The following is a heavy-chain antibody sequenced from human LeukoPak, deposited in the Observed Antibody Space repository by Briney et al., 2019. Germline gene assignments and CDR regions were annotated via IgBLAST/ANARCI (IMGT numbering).Heavy chain of an antibody. D-gene: IGHD6-6*01. V-gene: IGHV3-23*01. CDR1: GFTLSRYA. Sequence: PGGSLRLSCAPSGFTLSRYAMIWVRQAPEKGLEWVSAITGNGRGTYYADSVKGRFTISRYNSKNTLYLQMNSLRAEDTAVYYCAKDPRIAARQGWWFDPWGQGTLVTLSS. CDR2: ITGNGRGT. J-gene: IGHJ5*02. CDR3: AKDPRIAARQGWWFDP.